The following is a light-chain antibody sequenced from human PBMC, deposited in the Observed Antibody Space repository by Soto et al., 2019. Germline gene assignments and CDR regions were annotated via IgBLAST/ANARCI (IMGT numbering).Light chain of an antibody. V-gene: IGKV1-27*01. CDR3: EKYNSVPWT. Sequence: DIQMTQSPSSLSASVGDRVTITCRASQGISNYLAWYQQKAEKVPKLLIYAASTLQSGVPSRFSGSGSGTDFTLTISSLQPEDVATYYCEKYNSVPWTFGQGTKVEIK. CDR2: AAS. CDR1: QGISNY. J-gene: IGKJ1*01.